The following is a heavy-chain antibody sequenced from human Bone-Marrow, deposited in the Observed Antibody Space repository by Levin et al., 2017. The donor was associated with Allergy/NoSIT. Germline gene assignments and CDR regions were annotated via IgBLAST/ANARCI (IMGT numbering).Heavy chain of an antibody. V-gene: IGHV3-23*01. J-gene: IGHJ6*02. CDR2: IGGSGGST. CDR3: AKSGALYYYGMDV. CDR1: GFTFSSSA. D-gene: IGHD1-1*01. Sequence: GESLKISCAASGFTFSSSAMSWVRQAPGKGLEWVSAIGGSGGSTYYADSVKGRFTVSRDNSKNTLYLQMNTLRAEDTAMYYCAKSGALYYYGMDVWGQGTTVTVSS.